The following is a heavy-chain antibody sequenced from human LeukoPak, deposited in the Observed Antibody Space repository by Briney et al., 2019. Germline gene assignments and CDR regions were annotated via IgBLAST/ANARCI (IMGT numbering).Heavy chain of an antibody. Sequence: HPGGSLRLSCAASGFTFSSYAMSWVRQAPGKGLEWVSAISGSGGSTFYADSVKGRFTISRDNSKNTLYLQMNSLRAEDTAVYYCAKDGGYCSGGSCYRGSYYYYGMDVWGQGTTVTVSS. CDR3: AKDGGYCSGGSCYRGSYYYYGMDV. CDR2: ISGSGGST. CDR1: GFTFSSYA. D-gene: IGHD2-15*01. J-gene: IGHJ6*02. V-gene: IGHV3-23*01.